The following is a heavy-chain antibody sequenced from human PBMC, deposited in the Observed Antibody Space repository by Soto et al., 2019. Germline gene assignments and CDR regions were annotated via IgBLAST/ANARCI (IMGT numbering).Heavy chain of an antibody. V-gene: IGHV1-2*06. J-gene: IGHJ4*02. Sequence: QVQLVQSGAEVKKPGASVRVSCEASGYRFTTHYIHWVRQAPGQGLEWMGRMNVGTGGTTYAHKFQGRVTMTRDTSIRTAYLEVSSVKSDDTAMYYCARDVESGWYEAFDYWGQGTLVTVSS. CDR3: ARDVESGWYEAFDY. CDR2: MNVGTGGT. D-gene: IGHD6-19*01. CDR1: GYRFTTHY.